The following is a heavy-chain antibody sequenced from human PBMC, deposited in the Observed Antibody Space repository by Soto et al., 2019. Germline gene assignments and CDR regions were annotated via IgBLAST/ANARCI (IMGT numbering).Heavy chain of an antibody. CDR2: IIPIFGTA. J-gene: IGHJ4*02. Sequence: QVQLVQSGAEVKKPGSSVKVSCKASGGTFSSYAISWVRQAPGQGLERMGGIIPIFGTANYAQKFQGRVTITADESTSTAYMELSSLRSEDMAVYFCARGKSGYDFWSGYHYFDYWGQGTLVTVSS. CDR1: GGTFSSYA. D-gene: IGHD3-3*01. V-gene: IGHV1-69*01. CDR3: ARGKSGYDFWSGYHYFDY.